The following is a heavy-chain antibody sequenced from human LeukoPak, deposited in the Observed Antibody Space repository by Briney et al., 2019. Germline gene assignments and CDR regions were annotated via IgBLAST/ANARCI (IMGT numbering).Heavy chain of an antibody. Sequence: PGGSLRLSCAASGFTFSSYWMSWVRQAPGKGLEWVANIKQDGSEKYYVDSVKGRFTISRDNAKNSLYLQMNSLRAEDTALYYCAKDGVYSSSWYSAFDIWGQGTMVTVSS. D-gene: IGHD6-13*01. V-gene: IGHV3-7*03. CDR1: GFTFSSYW. J-gene: IGHJ3*02. CDR3: AKDGVYSSSWYSAFDI. CDR2: IKQDGSEK.